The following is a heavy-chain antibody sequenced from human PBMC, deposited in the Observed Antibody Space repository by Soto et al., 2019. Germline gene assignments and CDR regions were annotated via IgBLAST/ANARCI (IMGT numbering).Heavy chain of an antibody. V-gene: IGHV4-59*08. CDR1: GGSISDYY. Sequence: QVQLQESGPGLVKPSETLSLTCTVSGGSISDYYWSWIRQPPGKGLEWVGYLYYTGSTTYNPSLKRRIPLSVDTSKNQFSLKLRSVSAADTAVYYCARLGRWLQALDSWGQGTLVTVSS. CDR2: LYYTGST. CDR3: ARLGRWLQALDS. D-gene: IGHD5-12*01. J-gene: IGHJ4*02.